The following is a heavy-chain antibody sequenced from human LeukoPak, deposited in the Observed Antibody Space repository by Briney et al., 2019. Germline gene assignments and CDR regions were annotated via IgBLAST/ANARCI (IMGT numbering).Heavy chain of an antibody. V-gene: IGHV1-46*01. CDR1: GYTFTTYY. CDR2: INPSGGST. CDR3: ARGGMTTVVGGNGNWIDY. D-gene: IGHD4-23*01. J-gene: IGHJ4*02. Sequence: ASVKVSCKASGYTFTTYYMHWVRQAPGQGLEWMGIINPSGGSTSYAQKFQGRVTMTRDMSTSTVYMELSSLRSEDTAVYYCARGGMTTVVGGNGNWIDYWGQGTLVTVSS.